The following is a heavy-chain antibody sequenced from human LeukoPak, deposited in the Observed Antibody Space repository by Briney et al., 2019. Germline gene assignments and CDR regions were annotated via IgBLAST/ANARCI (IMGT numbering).Heavy chain of an antibody. V-gene: IGHV3-21*01. CDR3: ARDLTDYYYYYMDV. CDR2: ISSSSSYI. Sequence: KPGGSLRLSCAASGFTFSSYSMNWVRQAPGKGLEWVSSISSSSSYIYYADSVKGRFTISRDNAKNSLYLQMNSLRAEDTAVYYCARDLTDYYYYYMDVWDKGTTVTVSS. CDR1: GFTFSSYS. J-gene: IGHJ6*03.